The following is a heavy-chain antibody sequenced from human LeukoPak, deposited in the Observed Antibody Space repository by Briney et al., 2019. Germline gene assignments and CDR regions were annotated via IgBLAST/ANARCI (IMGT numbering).Heavy chain of an antibody. V-gene: IGHV3-23*01. CDR2: ISGSTGST. CDR1: GVTFSRYG. CDR3: AKGSVSAILGATTLDY. D-gene: IGHD1-26*01. J-gene: IGHJ4*02. Sequence: PGGSLRLSCAASGVTFSRYGMHWVRQAPGRGLEWVSLISGSTGSTYYADSVKGRFSISRDNSKNTVYLQMNSLRVEDTAVYYCAKGSVSAILGATTLDYCGQGTLVTVSS.